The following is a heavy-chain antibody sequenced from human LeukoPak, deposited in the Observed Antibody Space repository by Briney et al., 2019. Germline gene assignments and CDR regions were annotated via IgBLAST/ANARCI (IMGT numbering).Heavy chain of an antibody. V-gene: IGHV4-39*07. J-gene: IGHJ4*02. CDR3: ARDTVGYCSSTSCLTYYFDY. Sequence: SETLSLTCTVSGGSISSSSYYWGWIRQPPGKGLEWIGSIYYSGSIYYNPSLKSRVTISVDTSKNQFSLKLSSVTAADTAVYYCARDTVGYCSSTSCLTYYFDYWGQGTLVTVSS. CDR1: GGSISSSSYY. CDR2: IYYSGSI. D-gene: IGHD2-2*01.